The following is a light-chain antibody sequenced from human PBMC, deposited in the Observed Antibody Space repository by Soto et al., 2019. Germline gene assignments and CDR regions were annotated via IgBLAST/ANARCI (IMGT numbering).Light chain of an antibody. V-gene: IGKV3-20*01. J-gene: IGKJ1*01. CDR3: QHYGSSWT. CDR2: GAS. CDR1: QSVSSSY. Sequence: EIVLTQSPATLPVSPGERATLSCRASQSVSSSYLAWYPQKPGQAPRLLIYGASSRATGIPDRFSGSGSGTDFTLTISRLEPEDFAVYYCQHYGSSWTFGQGTKVDIK.